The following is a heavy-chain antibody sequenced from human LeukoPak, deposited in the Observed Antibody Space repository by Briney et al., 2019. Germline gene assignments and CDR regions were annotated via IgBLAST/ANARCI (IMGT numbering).Heavy chain of an antibody. CDR3: ARDPANGALDI. J-gene: IGHJ6*02. CDR1: GFTFRSYW. D-gene: IGHD2-8*01. CDR2: IKEDGSEK. V-gene: IGHV3-7*01. Sequence: GSLRLSCAASGFTFRSYWMCWVREAPGKGLEWVANIKEDGSEKYYADSVKGRFIISRDNADNTLSLEMNSLRAEDTAVYYCARDPANGALDIWGQGTTVTVSS.